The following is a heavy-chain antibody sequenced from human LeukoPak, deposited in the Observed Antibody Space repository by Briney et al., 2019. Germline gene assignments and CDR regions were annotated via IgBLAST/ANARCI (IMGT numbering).Heavy chain of an antibody. CDR2: ISSSSSYI. V-gene: IGHV3-21*01. Sequence: GGSLRLSCAASGFTVSSYGMTWVRQAPGKGLEWVSSISSSSSYIYYADSVKGRFTISRDNAKNSLYLQMNSLRAEDTAVYYCARDGYSGYDSLWGQGTLVTVSS. J-gene: IGHJ4*02. CDR3: ARDGYSGYDSL. CDR1: GFTVSSYG. D-gene: IGHD5-12*01.